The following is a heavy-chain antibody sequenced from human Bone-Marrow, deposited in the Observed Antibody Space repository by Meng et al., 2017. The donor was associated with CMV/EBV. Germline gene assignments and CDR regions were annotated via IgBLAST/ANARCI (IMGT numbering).Heavy chain of an antibody. J-gene: IGHJ4*02. CDR2: INDSGTS. Sequence: SETLSLTCAVYGGTFSNYFWSWIRQSPGKGLEWSGEINDSGTSNYLPSLKSRVTISVDTSKNQFSLRMNSLIAADAAVYYCARRPIHDLLTGLDYWSQGTLVTVSS. CDR3: ARRPIHDLLTGLDY. V-gene: IGHV4-34*01. CDR1: GGTFSNYF. D-gene: IGHD3-9*01.